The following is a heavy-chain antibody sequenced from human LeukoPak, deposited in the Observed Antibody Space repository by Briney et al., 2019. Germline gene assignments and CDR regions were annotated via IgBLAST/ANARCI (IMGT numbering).Heavy chain of an antibody. J-gene: IGHJ4*02. CDR3: ARDTKSYSSGRLDY. V-gene: IGHV3-23*01. CDR1: GFTFSSYA. Sequence: GGSLRLSCAASGFTFSSYAMSWVRQAPGKGLEWVSAISGSGGSTYYADSVKGRFTASRDNSKNTLHLQLDSLRAEDTALYYCARDTKSYSSGRLDYWGQGTLVTVSS. D-gene: IGHD6-19*01. CDR2: ISGSGGST.